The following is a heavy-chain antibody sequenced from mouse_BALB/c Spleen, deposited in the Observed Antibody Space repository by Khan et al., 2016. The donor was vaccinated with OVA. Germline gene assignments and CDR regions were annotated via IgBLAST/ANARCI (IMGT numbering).Heavy chain of an antibody. J-gene: IGHJ3*01. CDR3: ARAGYGGFAY. V-gene: IGHV5-4*02. CDR2: ISDGGSST. D-gene: IGHD1-1*02. Sequence: EVELVESGGGLVKPGGSLKLSCAASGFTFSDYYMYWVRQTPEKRLEWVATISDGGSSTYYQDSVKGRFTISRDNAKNKLYLQMSSLKSEDTAIYYCARAGYGGFAYWGQGTLVTVSA. CDR1: GFTFSDYY.